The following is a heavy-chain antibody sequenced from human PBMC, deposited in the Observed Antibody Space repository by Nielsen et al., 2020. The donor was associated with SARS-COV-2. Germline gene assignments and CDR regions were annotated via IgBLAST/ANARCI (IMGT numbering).Heavy chain of an antibody. D-gene: IGHD1-26*01. CDR2: ISYDGSNK. V-gene: IGHV3-30-3*01. Sequence: GESLKISCAASGLTFSSYAMHWVRQAPGKGLEWVAVISYDGSNKYYADSVKGRFTISRDNSKNTLYLQMNSLRAEDTAVYYCARPYSGSYWSWFDPWGQGTLVTVSS. J-gene: IGHJ5*02. CDR1: GLTFSSYA. CDR3: ARPYSGSYWSWFDP.